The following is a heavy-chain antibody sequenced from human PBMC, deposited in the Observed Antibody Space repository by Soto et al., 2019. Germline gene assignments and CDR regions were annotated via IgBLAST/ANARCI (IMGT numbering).Heavy chain of an antibody. V-gene: IGHV4-34*01. D-gene: IGHD5-18*01. CDR1: GGSFSGYY. CDR3: ARGGVHGYSYGMWWFDP. J-gene: IGHJ5*02. Sequence: PSETLSLTCAVYGGSFSGYYWSWIRQPPGKGLEWIGEINHSGSTNYNPSLKSRVTIPVDTSKNQFSLKLSSVTAADTAVYYCARGGVHGYSYGMWWFDPWGQGTLVTVSS. CDR2: INHSGST.